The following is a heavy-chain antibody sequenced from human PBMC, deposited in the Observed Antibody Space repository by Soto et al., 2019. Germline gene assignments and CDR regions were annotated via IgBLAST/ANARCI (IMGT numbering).Heavy chain of an antibody. CDR2: INPNSGGT. D-gene: IGHD3-22*01. Sequence: ASVKVSCKASGYTFTGYYMHWVRQAPGQGLEWMGWINPNSGGTNYAQKFQGWVTMTRDTSISTAYMELSRLRSDDTAVYYCARVRGDYYDSSGYYLDAFDIWGQGTMVTVSS. CDR3: ARVRGDYYDSSGYYLDAFDI. V-gene: IGHV1-2*04. J-gene: IGHJ3*02. CDR1: GYTFTGYY.